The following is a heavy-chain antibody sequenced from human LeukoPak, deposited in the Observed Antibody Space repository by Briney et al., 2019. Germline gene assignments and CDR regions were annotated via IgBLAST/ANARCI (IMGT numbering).Heavy chain of an antibody. Sequence: SGESLKISCKGSGYSFTSYWIGWVRQMPGKGLEWMGIIYPGDSDTRYSPFFQGQVTISADKYISTAYLQWSSLKASDTAMYYCATGGGHSAVCFDYWGQGTLVTVSS. CDR2: IYPGDSDT. CDR3: ATGGGHSAVCFDY. V-gene: IGHV5-51*01. D-gene: IGHD4-23*01. CDR1: GYSFTSYW. J-gene: IGHJ4*02.